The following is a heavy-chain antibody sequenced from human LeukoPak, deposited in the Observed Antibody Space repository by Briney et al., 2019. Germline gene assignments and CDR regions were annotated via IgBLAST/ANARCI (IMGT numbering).Heavy chain of an antibody. CDR3: ARDFESGSYSGYYYYYMDV. CDR1: GGSISSYY. V-gene: IGHV4-59*01. CDR2: IYYSGST. Sequence: SETLSLTCTVSGGSISSYYWSWIRQPPGKGLEWIGYIYYSGSTNYNPSLKSRVTISVDTSKNQFSLKLSSVTAADTAVYYCARDFESGSYSGYYYYYMDVWGKGTTVTVSS. D-gene: IGHD1-26*01. J-gene: IGHJ6*03.